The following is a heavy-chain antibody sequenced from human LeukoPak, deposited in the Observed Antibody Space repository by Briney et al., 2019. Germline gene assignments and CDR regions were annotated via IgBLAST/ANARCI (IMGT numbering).Heavy chain of an antibody. J-gene: IGHJ6*02. CDR3: AKVDGGDIVVVPAAIAYYYYGMDV. D-gene: IGHD2-2*01. Sequence: GGSLRLSCAASGFTFSNYGTSWVRQAPGKGLEWVSGISGSGGSTYYADSVKGRFTISRDNSKNTLYLQMNSLRAEDTAVYYCAKVDGGDIVVVPAAIAYYYYGMDVWGQGTTVTVSS. V-gene: IGHV3-23*01. CDR1: GFTFSNYG. CDR2: ISGSGGST.